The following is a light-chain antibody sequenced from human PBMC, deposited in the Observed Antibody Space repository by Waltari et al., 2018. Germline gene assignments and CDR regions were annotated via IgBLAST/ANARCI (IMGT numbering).Light chain of an antibody. Sequence: QSVLSQPPPASGTPGQTTPISRSGTRSSYPSNTVSWFQQFPGTAPKLLIHKYVVRPSGVPYRFSGSKSGTSASLAISGLQSGDEADYYCAAWDDSLNEWVFGGGTRLAVL. J-gene: IGLJ3*02. CDR2: KYV. CDR3: AAWDDSLNEWV. V-gene: IGLV1-44*01. CDR1: RSSYPSNT.